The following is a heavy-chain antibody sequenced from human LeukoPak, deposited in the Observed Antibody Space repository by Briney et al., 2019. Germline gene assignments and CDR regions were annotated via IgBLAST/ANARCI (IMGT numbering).Heavy chain of an antibody. J-gene: IGHJ4*02. V-gene: IGHV3-21*01. CDR1: AVPFSSYS. CDR3: AAYYYGSGSRALDY. Sequence: GGSLRLSCAVSAVPFSSYSINWVRQAPGKGLEWISSMSGSTTYIHYADSVRGRFTISRDSANNSVFLQMNSLRAEDTAMYFCAAYYYGSGSRALDYWGQGILVTVSS. CDR2: MSGSTTYI. D-gene: IGHD3-10*01.